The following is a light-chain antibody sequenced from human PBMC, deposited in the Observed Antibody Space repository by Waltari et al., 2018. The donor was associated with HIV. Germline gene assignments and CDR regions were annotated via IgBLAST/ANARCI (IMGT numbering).Light chain of an antibody. J-gene: IGLJ2*01. V-gene: IGLV1-44*01. CDR2: NNN. Sequence: QSVLTQPPSASGTPGQRVTIPCSGRNSNIGSHTVNWYQQLPGTAPKLLIYNNNQRPSGVSDRFSGSKSGTSASLAISGLQSEDEADYYCAAWDDSLNAHVLFGGGTKLTVL. CDR3: AAWDDSLNAHVL. CDR1: NSNIGSHT.